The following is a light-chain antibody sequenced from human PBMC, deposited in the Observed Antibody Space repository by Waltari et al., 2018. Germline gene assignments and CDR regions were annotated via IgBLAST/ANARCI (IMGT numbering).Light chain of an antibody. CDR3: QQSYSTSFT. CDR1: QSVSSW. Sequence: DIQMTQSPSTLSASVGERVTITCRASQSVSSWLAWYQQKPGKAPNLLIYKASSLESGVPSRFSGSGSGTEFTLTISSLQPDDFATYYCQQSYSTSFTFGPGTKVDLK. V-gene: IGKV1-5*03. J-gene: IGKJ3*01. CDR2: KAS.